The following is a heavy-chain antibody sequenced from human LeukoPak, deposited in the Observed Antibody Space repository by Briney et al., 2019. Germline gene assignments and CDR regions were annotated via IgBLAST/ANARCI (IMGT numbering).Heavy chain of an antibody. Sequence: GGSLRLSCAASGFTFSSYGMHWVRQAPGKGLEWVAVISYDGSNNYYADSVKGRFTISRDNSKNTLYLQMNSLRADDTAVYYCAKAMVRGVFTYYYYMDVWGKGTTVTVSS. V-gene: IGHV3-30*18. CDR2: ISYDGSNN. D-gene: IGHD3-10*01. CDR3: AKAMVRGVFTYYYYMDV. CDR1: GFTFSSYG. J-gene: IGHJ6*03.